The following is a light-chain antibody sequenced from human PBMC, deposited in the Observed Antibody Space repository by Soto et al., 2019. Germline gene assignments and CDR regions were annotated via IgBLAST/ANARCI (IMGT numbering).Light chain of an antibody. CDR3: QQYDSSHLT. Sequence: ENVLTQSPGTLSLSPGERATLSCRASQNVISSYLAWYQQKPGQAPSLLVYATSSRAAGIPDRFSGSGSGTDFTLTISRLEPEDFAVYCCQQYDSSHLTFGGGTKVEIK. CDR1: QNVISSY. J-gene: IGKJ4*01. V-gene: IGKV3-20*01. CDR2: ATS.